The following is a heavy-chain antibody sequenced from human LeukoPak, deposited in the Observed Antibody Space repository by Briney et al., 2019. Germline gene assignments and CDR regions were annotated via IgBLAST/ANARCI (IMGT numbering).Heavy chain of an antibody. CDR2: INPNSGGT. CDR1: GYTFTGYY. Sequence: ASVKVSCKTSGYTFTGYYMHWVRQAPGQGLEWMGRINPNSGGTNYAQKFQGRVTMTRDTSISTAYMELSRLRSDDTAVYYCARDSHSSGWYLIGYWGQGTLVTVPS. J-gene: IGHJ4*02. D-gene: IGHD6-19*01. CDR3: ARDSHSSGWYLIGY. V-gene: IGHV1-2*06.